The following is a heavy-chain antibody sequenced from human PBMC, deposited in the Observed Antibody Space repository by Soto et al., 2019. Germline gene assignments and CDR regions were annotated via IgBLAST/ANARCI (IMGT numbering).Heavy chain of an antibody. J-gene: IGHJ4*02. V-gene: IGHV4-59*12. D-gene: IGHD3-22*01. Sequence: PSETLSLTCTVSGGSISSYYWSWIRQPPGKGLEWIGYMYNTGSTIYNPSLKSRVTISVDTSKNQFSLKLSSVTAADTAVYYCASTYYNASSGPFDYWGQGTLVTVSS. CDR3: ASTYYNASSGPFDY. CDR2: MYNTGST. CDR1: GGSISSYY.